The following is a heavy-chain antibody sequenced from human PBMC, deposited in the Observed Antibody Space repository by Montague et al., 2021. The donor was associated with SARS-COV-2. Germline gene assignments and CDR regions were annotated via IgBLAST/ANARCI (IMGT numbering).Heavy chain of an antibody. CDR3: VTPGKTAVAGQFDY. V-gene: IGHV4-39*07. CDR1: GGSIRSTTFY. Sequence: SETLSLTCTVSGGSIRSTTFYWGWIRQSPGKGLEWIGYIYDGDTTYYNPSLKSRVAISLDTPNNQFSLKITSLIVADTAIYYCVTPGKTAVAGQFDYWGQGTLVSVSS. CDR2: IYDGDTT. D-gene: IGHD6-19*01. J-gene: IGHJ4*02.